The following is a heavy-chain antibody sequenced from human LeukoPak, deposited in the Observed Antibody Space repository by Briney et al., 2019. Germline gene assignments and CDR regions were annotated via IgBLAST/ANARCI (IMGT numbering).Heavy chain of an antibody. Sequence: ASGPTLVNPTQTLTLTCSFSGFSLRSRGVGVGWIRQPPGKALEWLALIYWDDDKRYSPSLKSRLTITKDTSKNQVVLRMTNMDPVDTAAYFCARLAYYGNTGLSRPFDIWGQGTMVTVSS. CDR1: GFSLRSRGVG. V-gene: IGHV2-5*02. CDR2: IYWDDDK. CDR3: ARLAYYGNTGLSRPFDI. J-gene: IGHJ3*02. D-gene: IGHD3-10*01.